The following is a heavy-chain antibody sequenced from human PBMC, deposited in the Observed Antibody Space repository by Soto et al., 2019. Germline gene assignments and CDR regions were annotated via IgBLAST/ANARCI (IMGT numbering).Heavy chain of an antibody. V-gene: IGHV3-23*01. CDR3: AKGGPRRASGCFFDY. D-gene: IGHD3-16*01. Sequence: EVQLLESGGKLVQPGGSLTLSCAASGFTFSTYAMAWVRQAPGKGLEWVSGVSASGLNTDYADPVKGRFYISRDNSKNTVALHMNSLRAEDAAVCYCAKGGPRRASGCFFDYWGQGTPVPVSS. CDR1: GFTFSTYA. J-gene: IGHJ4*02. CDR2: VSASGLNT.